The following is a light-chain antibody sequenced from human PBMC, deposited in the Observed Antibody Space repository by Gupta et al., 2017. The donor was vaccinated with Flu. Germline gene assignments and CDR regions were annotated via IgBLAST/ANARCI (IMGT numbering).Light chain of an antibody. CDR1: SNDVGGANR. CDR2: DVT. CDR3: SSHAGRVTWV. Sequence: SAPTQARSVSGSPGQSVTISCTGSSNDVGGANRVSWSQQRPGKAPKLILYDVTERPAGVPDRFSGSKSGNTASLTISGLQADDEADYYCSSHAGRVTWVFGTGTTVTVL. J-gene: IGLJ1*01. V-gene: IGLV2-11*01.